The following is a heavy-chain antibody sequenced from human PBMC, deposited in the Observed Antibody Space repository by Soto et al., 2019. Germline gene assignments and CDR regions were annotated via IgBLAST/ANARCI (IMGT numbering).Heavy chain of an antibody. CDR1: GFTFSTYA. D-gene: IGHD5-18*01. CDR3: AKGGYNYGFLFDC. CDR2: IDNSGGIT. J-gene: IGHJ4*02. Sequence: EVQLLESGGGLVQPGGSLRLSCAASGFTFSTYAMSWVRQAPGKGLEWVSTIDNSGGITYYADSVKGRFTISRDNSKNTLYLQMNSLRAEDTAVYYCAKGGYNYGFLFDCWGQGTPVTVSS. V-gene: IGHV3-23*05.